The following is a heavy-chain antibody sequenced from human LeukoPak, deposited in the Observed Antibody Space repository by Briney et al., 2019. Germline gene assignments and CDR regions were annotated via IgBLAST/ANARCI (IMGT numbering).Heavy chain of an antibody. Sequence: PGGSLRLSCAASGFTFSNYAMSWVRQAPGKGLEWVSTVSGSGGSTYYADSVKGRFTISRGNSKNTLYLQMNSLRAEDTAVYYCAKRIGSCNSISCLYFDHWGQGALVTVSS. CDR3: AKRIGSCNSISCLYFDH. J-gene: IGHJ4*02. V-gene: IGHV3-23*01. CDR2: VSGSGGST. CDR1: GFTFSNYA. D-gene: IGHD2-2*01.